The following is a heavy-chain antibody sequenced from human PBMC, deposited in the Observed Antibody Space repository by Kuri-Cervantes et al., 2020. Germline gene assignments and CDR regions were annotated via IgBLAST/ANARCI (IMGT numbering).Heavy chain of an antibody. J-gene: IGHJ4*02. CDR1: GFTFSSYG. V-gene: IGHV3-7*01. Sequence: GGSLRLSCAASGFTFSSYGMHWVRQAPGKGLEWVANIKQDGSEKYYVDSVKGRFTISRDNAKNSLSLQINDLRAEDTAVYYCARVRYCSGGSCYGGYFDSWGQGTLVTVSS. D-gene: IGHD2-15*01. CDR3: ARVRYCSGGSCYGGYFDS. CDR2: IKQDGSEK.